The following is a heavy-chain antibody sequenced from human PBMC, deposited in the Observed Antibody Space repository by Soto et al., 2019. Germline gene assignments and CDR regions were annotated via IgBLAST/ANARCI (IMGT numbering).Heavy chain of an antibody. CDR3: ARTPFIAARLYGMDV. V-gene: IGHV1-18*01. Sequence: ASVKVSCKASGYTFTSYGISWVRQAPGQGLEWMGWISAYNGNTNYAQKLQGRVTMTTDTSTSTAYMELRSLRSDDTAVYYCARTPFIAARLYGMDVWGQGTTVTVSS. CDR2: ISAYNGNT. J-gene: IGHJ6*02. CDR1: GYTFTSYG. D-gene: IGHD6-6*01.